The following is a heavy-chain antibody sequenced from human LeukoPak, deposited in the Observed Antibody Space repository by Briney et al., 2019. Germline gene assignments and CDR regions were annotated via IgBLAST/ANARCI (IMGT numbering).Heavy chain of an antibody. CDR2: IKQDGSEK. CDR3: AREDDSGDITNDWFDP. J-gene: IGHJ5*02. CDR1: GFTFSSYW. D-gene: IGHD1-26*01. Sequence: HPGGSLRLSCAASGFTFSSYWMSWVRQAPGKGLEWVANIKQDGSEKHYVDSVKGRFTISRDNAKNSLYLQMNSLRAEDTAVYYCAREDDSGDITNDWFDPWGQGTLVTVSS. V-gene: IGHV3-7*01.